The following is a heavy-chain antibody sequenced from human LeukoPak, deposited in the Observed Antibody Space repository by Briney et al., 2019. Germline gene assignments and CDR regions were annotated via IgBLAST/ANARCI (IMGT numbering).Heavy chain of an antibody. J-gene: IGHJ4*02. D-gene: IGHD3-22*01. CDR3: ARVPRYYYDSSGYYFDY. V-gene: IGHV1-46*01. Sequence: GASVKVSCKASGYTFTSYYMHWVRQAPGQGLEWMGIINPSGGSTSYAQKFQGRVTMTRGTSTSTVYMELSSLRSEDTAVYYCARVPRYYYDSSGYYFDYWGQGTLVTVSS. CDR2: INPSGGST. CDR1: GYTFTSYY.